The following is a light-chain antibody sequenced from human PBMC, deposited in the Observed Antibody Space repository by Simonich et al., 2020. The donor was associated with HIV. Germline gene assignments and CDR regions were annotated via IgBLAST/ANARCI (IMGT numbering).Light chain of an antibody. CDR3: MQARQTPFT. CDR2: LGS. Sequence: DIVMTQSPLSLPVTPGEPASISCRSSQSLLSSNGYNYLDWYLQKPGQSPQLLISLGSNRASGDPDRFSGSGSGTDFTLKISRVEAEDVGVYYCMQARQTPFTFGPGTKVDIK. J-gene: IGKJ3*01. V-gene: IGKV2-28*01. CDR1: QSLLSSNGYNY.